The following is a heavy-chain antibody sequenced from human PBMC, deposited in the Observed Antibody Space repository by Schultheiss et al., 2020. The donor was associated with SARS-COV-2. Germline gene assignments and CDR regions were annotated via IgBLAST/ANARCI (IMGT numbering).Heavy chain of an antibody. CDR1: GGSISSSSYY. V-gene: IGHV4-39*07. CDR3: ARSPQSYGMDV. CDR2: IYHSGST. Sequence: SETLSLTCTVSGGSISSSSYYWSWIRQPPGKALEWIGYIYHSGSTNYNPSLKSRVTISVDTSKNQFSLKLSSVTAADTAVYYCARSPQSYGMDVWGQGTTVTVSS. J-gene: IGHJ6*02.